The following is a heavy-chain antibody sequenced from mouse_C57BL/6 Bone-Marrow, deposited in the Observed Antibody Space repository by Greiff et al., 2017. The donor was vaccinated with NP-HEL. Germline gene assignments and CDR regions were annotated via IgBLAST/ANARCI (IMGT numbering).Heavy chain of an antibody. Sequence: VMLVESGAELARPGASVKLSCKASGYTFTSYGISWVKQRTGQGLEWIGEIYPRSGNTYYNEKFKGKATLTADKSSSTAYMELRSLTSEDSAVYFCARRRGAQAGFDYWGQGTTLTVSS. CDR3: ARRRGAQAGFDY. V-gene: IGHV1-81*01. J-gene: IGHJ2*01. CDR2: IYPRSGNT. D-gene: IGHD3-2*02. CDR1: GYTFTSYG.